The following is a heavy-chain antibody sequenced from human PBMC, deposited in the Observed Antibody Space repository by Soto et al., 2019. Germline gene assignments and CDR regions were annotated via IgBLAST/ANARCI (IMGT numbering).Heavy chain of an antibody. Sequence: PGESLKISCKASGYSFTSYWIAWVRQMPGKGLEWMGIIYPGDSDTRYSPSFQGQVTISADRSISTAYLHWSSLKASDTAMYYCAREGGYCSSTSCQGIDYWGQGTLVTRLL. J-gene: IGHJ4*02. CDR1: GYSFTSYW. CDR2: IYPGDSDT. D-gene: IGHD2-2*01. CDR3: AREGGYCSSTSCQGIDY. V-gene: IGHV5-51*01.